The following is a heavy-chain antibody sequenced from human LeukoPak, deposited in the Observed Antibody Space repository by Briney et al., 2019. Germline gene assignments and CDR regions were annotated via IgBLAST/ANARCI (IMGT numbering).Heavy chain of an antibody. V-gene: IGHV4-34*09. CDR2: INHSGST. D-gene: IGHD5-18*01. Sequence: PSETLSLTCAVYGGSFSGYYWSWIRRPPGKGLEWIGEINHSGSTNYNPSLKSRVTISVDTSKNQFSLKLSSVTAADTAVYYCAREYSYGRIDYWGQGTLVTVSS. CDR1: GGSFSGYY. J-gene: IGHJ4*02. CDR3: AREYSYGRIDY.